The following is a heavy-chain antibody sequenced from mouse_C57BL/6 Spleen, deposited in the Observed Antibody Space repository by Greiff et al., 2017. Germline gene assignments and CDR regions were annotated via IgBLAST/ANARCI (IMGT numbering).Heavy chain of an antibody. CDR2: INPNNGGT. CDR1: GYTFTDYY. J-gene: IGHJ1*03. CDR3: ARKPWYFDV. V-gene: IGHV1-26*01. Sequence: VQLQQSGPELVKPGASVKISCKASGYTFTDYYMNWVKQSHGKSLEWIGDINPNNGGTSYNQKFKGKATLTVDKSSSTAYMELRSLTSEDSAVYYCARKPWYFDVWGTGTTVTVSS.